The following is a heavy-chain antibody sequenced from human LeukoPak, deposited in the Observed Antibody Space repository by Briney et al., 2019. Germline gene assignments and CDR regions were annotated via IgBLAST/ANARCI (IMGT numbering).Heavy chain of an antibody. V-gene: IGHV4-59*08. CDR1: GGSMNRYY. D-gene: IGHD3-9*01. CDR3: ARHVWLQPFDY. CDR2: IYYSGST. Sequence: MSSETLSLTCSLSGGSMNRYYWSWIRQSPGKGLEWIGYIYYSGSTNYNPSLKSRVTISVDTSKNQFSLKLSSVTAADTAVYYCARHVWLQPFDYWGQGTLVTVSS. J-gene: IGHJ4*02.